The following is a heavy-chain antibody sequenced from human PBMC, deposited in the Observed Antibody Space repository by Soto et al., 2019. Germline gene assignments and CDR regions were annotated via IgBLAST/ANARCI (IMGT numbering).Heavy chain of an antibody. CDR2: INPNSGGT. J-gene: IGHJ6*02. CDR1: GYTFTGYY. CDR3: ARVRNYPGAYGMDV. D-gene: IGHD1-7*01. Sequence: ASVKVSCKASGYTFTGYYMHWVRQAPGQGLERMGWINPNSGGTNYAQKFQGWVTMTRDTSISTAYMELSRLRSDDTAVYYCARVRNYPGAYGMDVWGQGTTVTVSS. V-gene: IGHV1-2*04.